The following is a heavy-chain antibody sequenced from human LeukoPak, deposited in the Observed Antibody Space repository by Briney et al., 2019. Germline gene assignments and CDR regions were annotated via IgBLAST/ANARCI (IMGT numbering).Heavy chain of an antibody. J-gene: IGHJ4*02. V-gene: IGHV1-18*01. D-gene: IGHD6-13*01. CDR1: GYTFTSYG. Sequence: ASVKVSCKASGYTFTSYGISWVRQAPGQGLEWMGWISAYNGNTIYAQKFQGRVTMTEDTSTDTAYMELSSLRSEDTAVYYCATALGSSWYYFDYWGQGTLVTVSS. CDR2: ISAYNGNT. CDR3: ATALGSSWYYFDY.